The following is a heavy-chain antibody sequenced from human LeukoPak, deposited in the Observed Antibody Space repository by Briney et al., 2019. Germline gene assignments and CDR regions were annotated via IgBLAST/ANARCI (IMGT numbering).Heavy chain of an antibody. CDR2: ISGSGGAT. J-gene: IGHJ4*02. CDR3: AKDYALGIFDY. V-gene: IGHV3-23*01. D-gene: IGHD7-27*01. CDR1: GFSFSTYP. Sequence: GGSLRLSCSASGFSFSTYPMTWVRQAPGKGLEWVAGISGSGGATSNADSVKGRFTISRDNSKNMAYLQMNSLRVEDTTVYFCAKDYALGIFDYWGQGTLVTVSS.